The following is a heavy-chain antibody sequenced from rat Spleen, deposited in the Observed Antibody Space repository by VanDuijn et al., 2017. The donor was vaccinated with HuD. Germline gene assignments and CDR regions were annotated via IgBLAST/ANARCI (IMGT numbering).Heavy chain of an antibody. J-gene: IGHJ3*01. CDR3: AGQYYGYTD. V-gene: IGHV5-7*01. CDR2: ISSGGGAT. D-gene: IGHD1-6*01. Sequence: EVQLVESGGGLVQPGRSLKLSCAASGFTFSDYNMAWVRQAPKKGLEWVATISSGGGATYYSDSVKGRFTISRDNANSTLYLQMDSLRSEDTATYFCAGQYYGYTDWGQGTLVTVSS. CDR1: GFTFSDYN.